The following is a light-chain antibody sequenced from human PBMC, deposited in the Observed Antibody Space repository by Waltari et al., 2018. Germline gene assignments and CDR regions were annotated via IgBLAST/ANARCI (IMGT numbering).Light chain of an antibody. Sequence: QSALTQPPSASGSPGPSVTISCTGTSSDLGGYDFVSWYQHHPGKAPKLMIYEVSKRPSGVPDRFSGSKSGNTASLTVSGLQAEDEADYYCSSYVGSNNPVFGGGTKLTVL. CDR2: EVS. J-gene: IGLJ2*01. V-gene: IGLV2-8*01. CDR1: SSDLGGYDF. CDR3: SSYVGSNNPV.